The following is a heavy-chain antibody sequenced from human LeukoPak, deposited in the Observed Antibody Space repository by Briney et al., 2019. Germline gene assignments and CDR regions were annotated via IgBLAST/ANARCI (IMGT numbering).Heavy chain of an antibody. CDR3: ARTRSTYYDFWSGSYSEYYFDY. J-gene: IGHJ4*02. Sequence: ASVKVSCKASGYTFTSYGISWVRQAPGQGLEWMGRISAYNGNTNYAQKLQGRVTMTTDTSTSTAYMELRSLRSDDTAVYYCARTRSTYYDFWSGSYSEYYFDYWGQGTLVTVSS. V-gene: IGHV1-18*01. D-gene: IGHD3-3*01. CDR2: ISAYNGNT. CDR1: GYTFTSYG.